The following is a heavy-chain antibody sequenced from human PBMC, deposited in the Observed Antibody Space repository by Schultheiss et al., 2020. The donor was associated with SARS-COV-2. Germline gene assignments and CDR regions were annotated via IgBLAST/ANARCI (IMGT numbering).Heavy chain of an antibody. Sequence: GSLRLSCAASGFTFSSYAMSWVRQAPGKGLEWIGSIYYSGSTYYNPSLKSRVTISVDTSKNQFSLKLSSVTAADTAVYYCARRRCSSTSCYRGAIDYWGQGTLVTVSS. CDR1: GFTFSSYA. CDR3: ARRRCSSTSCYRGAIDY. CDR2: IYYSGST. J-gene: IGHJ4*02. D-gene: IGHD2-2*02. V-gene: IGHV4-39*01.